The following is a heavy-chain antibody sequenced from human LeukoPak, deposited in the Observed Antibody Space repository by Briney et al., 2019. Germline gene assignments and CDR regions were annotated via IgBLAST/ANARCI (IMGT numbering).Heavy chain of an antibody. D-gene: IGHD5-24*01. CDR1: GYIFTGHY. CDR2: INPKTGGT. Sequence: GTSVKVSCKASGYIFTGHYMNWVRQVPGQGLEWMGRINPKTGGTSYAQNFQGRVTMTRDTSISTTYMELSRLRPDDTAVYYCARVGDGLNDGFDIWGQGTMVTVSS. J-gene: IGHJ3*02. V-gene: IGHV1-2*06. CDR3: ARVGDGLNDGFDI.